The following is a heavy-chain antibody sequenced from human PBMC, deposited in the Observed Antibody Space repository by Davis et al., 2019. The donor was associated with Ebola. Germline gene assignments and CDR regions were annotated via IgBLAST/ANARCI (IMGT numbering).Heavy chain of an antibody. Sequence: ASVKVSCKASGFTLTKYAIHWVRQAPGQRLEWMGWVHGGNGNTKYSQKFQGRVTITTDTSASTVYLDLTSLRSDDTAVFYCARASFGYNSGWYADYWGPGSLVTVSS. J-gene: IGHJ4*02. V-gene: IGHV1-3*01. CDR3: ARASFGYNSGWYADY. CDR2: VHGGNGNT. D-gene: IGHD6-19*01. CDR1: GFTLTKYA.